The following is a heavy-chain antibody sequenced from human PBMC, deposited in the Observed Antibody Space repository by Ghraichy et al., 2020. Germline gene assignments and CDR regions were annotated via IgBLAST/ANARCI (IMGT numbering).Heavy chain of an antibody. V-gene: IGHV4-4*09. CDR3: AGDRGSNNWMFY. Sequence: SETLSLTCTVSGGSISNYYWYWIRQPPGKGLEWIGYIYSSGSTDYNPSLESRVTISVDTSENQFSLKLSSLTAADTAIYYCAGDRGSNNWMFYWGQGTLVTVSS. CDR2: IYSSGST. J-gene: IGHJ4*02. D-gene: IGHD1-1*01. CDR1: GGSISNYY.